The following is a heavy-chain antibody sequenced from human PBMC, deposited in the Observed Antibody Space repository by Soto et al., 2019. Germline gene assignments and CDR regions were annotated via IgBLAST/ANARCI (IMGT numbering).Heavy chain of an antibody. CDR1: GGSISSYY. J-gene: IGHJ5*02. Sequence: SETLSLTCTVSGGSISSYYWSWIRQPPGKGLEWIGYIYYSGSTNYNPSLKSRVTISVDTSKNQFSLKLSSVTAADTAVYFCARGRHWFGPWGQGTLVTVSS. V-gene: IGHV4-59*08. CDR3: ARGRHWFGP. CDR2: IYYSGST.